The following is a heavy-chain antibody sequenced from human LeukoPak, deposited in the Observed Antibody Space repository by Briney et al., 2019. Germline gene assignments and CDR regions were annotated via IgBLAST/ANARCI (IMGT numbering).Heavy chain of an antibody. V-gene: IGHV3-9*01. CDR1: GFTFDDYA. CDR2: ITWHSGSI. D-gene: IGHD3/OR15-3a*01. CDR3: VAVPETDFWTGFYLDF. Sequence: LRLSCAASGFTFDDYAMHWVRQAPGKGLEWVSGITWHSGSIGYADSVKGRFIISRDNAKNSLYLQMNSLRAEDTALYYCVAVPETDFWTGFYLDFWGQGTLVTVSS. J-gene: IGHJ4*02.